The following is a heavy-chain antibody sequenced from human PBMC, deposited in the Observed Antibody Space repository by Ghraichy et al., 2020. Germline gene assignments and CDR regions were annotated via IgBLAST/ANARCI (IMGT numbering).Heavy chain of an antibody. V-gene: IGHV1-69*13. CDR2: IIPIFGTA. Sequence: SVKVSCKASGGTFSSYAISWVRQAPGQGLEWMGGIIPIFGTANYAQKFQGRVTITADESTSTAYMELSSLRSEDTAVYYCATPFRLYCTTTGCFDYWGQGTLVTVSS. CDR3: ATPFRLYCTTTGCFDY. CDR1: GGTFSSYA. D-gene: IGHD1-1*01. J-gene: IGHJ4*02.